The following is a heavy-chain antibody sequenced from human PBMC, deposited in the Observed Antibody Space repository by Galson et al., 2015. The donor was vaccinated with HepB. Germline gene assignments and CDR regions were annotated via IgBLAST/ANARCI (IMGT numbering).Heavy chain of an antibody. D-gene: IGHD3-16*01. Sequence: ETLSLTCTVSGGSISSYYWSWIRQPPGKGLEWIGYIYYSGSTNYNPSLKSRVTISVDTPKNQFSLKLSSVTAADTAVYYCASLYYDYVWGSLPNWYFDLWGRGTLVTVSS. CDR3: ASLYYDYVWGSLPNWYFDL. CDR1: GGSISSYY. J-gene: IGHJ2*01. V-gene: IGHV4-59*01. CDR2: IYYSGST.